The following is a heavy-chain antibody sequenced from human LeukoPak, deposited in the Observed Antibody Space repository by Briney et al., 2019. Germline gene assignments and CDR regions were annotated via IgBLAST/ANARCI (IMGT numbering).Heavy chain of an antibody. Sequence: GASVKVSCKVFGYTLTELPIHWVRQASGKGLEWVGGFDPEDGETTYAQKFQGRVTMTEDTSTDTAYMEVSGLRSEDTAVYYCATRTTGTTDALDIWGQGKMVTVSS. V-gene: IGHV1-24*01. CDR3: ATRTTGTTDALDI. D-gene: IGHD1-1*01. J-gene: IGHJ3*02. CDR2: FDPEDGET. CDR1: GYTLTELP.